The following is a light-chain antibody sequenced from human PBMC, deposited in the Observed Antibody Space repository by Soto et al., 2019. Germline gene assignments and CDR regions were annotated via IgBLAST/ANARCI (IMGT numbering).Light chain of an antibody. J-gene: IGKJ5*01. Sequence: DIQMTQSPSTLSASVGDRVTLTCRASESISSWLAWYQQKPGKAPKLLIYEASGLQSGVPSRFSGSGSGTEFTLTISSLQPDDFATYYCQHYNSYPITFGQGTRLEIK. V-gene: IGKV1-5*03. CDR2: EAS. CDR3: QHYNSYPIT. CDR1: ESISSW.